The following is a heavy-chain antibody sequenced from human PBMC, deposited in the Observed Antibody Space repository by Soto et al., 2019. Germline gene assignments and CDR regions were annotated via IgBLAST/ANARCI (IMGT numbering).Heavy chain of an antibody. CDR1: GFTFSSYA. D-gene: IGHD3-16*02. CDR2: ISYDGSNK. Sequence: QVQLVESGGGVVQPGRSLRLSCAASGFTFSSYAMHWVRQAPGKGLEWVAVISYDGSNKYYADSVKGRFTISRDNSKNRLEVEKNGRGGEGRAVYYWAGGGGGHYDYVWGSYRLDYWGQGTLVTVSS. CDR3: AGGGGGHYDYVWGSYRLDY. J-gene: IGHJ4*02. V-gene: IGHV3-30-3*01.